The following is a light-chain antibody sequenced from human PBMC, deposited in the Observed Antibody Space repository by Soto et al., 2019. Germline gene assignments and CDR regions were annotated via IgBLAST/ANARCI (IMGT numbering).Light chain of an antibody. CDR1: QSVSSSY. V-gene: IGKV3-20*01. J-gene: IGKJ4*02. CDR2: GAS. CDR3: QQYGSSPLT. Sequence: EIVLTQSPGTLYLSPGERATLSCRASQSVSSSYLAWYQQKPGQAPRLLIYGASSRATGSPDRFSGSGSGTDFTLTISRLGAEDFAVYSCQQYGSSPLTFGGGTEVGIK.